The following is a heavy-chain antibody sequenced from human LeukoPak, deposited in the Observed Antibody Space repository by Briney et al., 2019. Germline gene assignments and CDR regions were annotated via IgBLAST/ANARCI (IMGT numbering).Heavy chain of an antibody. CDR2: IIPIFDSA. V-gene: IGHV1-69*13. CDR1: GGTFSSYA. D-gene: IGHD1-14*01. Sequence: GASVKVSCKASGGTFSSYAISWVRQAPGQGLEWMGGIIPIFDSAKYAQKFQGRVTITADESTSTANMELGSLRSEDTAVYYCARDRTPGPYYYYGMDVWGQGTTVTVSS. CDR3: ARDRTPGPYYYYGMDV. J-gene: IGHJ6*02.